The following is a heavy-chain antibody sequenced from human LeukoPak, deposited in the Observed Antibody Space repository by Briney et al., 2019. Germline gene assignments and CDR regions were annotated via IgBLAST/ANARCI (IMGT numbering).Heavy chain of an antibody. CDR3: AKSTMIVVVITRFDY. CDR1: GFTFSSYE. D-gene: IGHD3-22*01. V-gene: IGHV3-23*01. Sequence: PGGSLRLSCAASGFTFSSYEMNWVRQAPGKGLEGVSAISGSGGSTYYADSVKGRFTISRDNSKNTLYLQMNSLRAEDTAVYYCAKSTMIVVVITRFDYWGQGTLVTVSS. CDR2: ISGSGGST. J-gene: IGHJ4*02.